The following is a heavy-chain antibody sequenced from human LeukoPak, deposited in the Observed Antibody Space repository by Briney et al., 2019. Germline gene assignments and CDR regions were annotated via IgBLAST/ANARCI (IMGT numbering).Heavy chain of an antibody. J-gene: IGHJ4*02. CDR1: GGSISSYY. Sequence: SETLSLTCTVSGGSISSYYWSWIRQPPGKGLEWIGYIYYSGSTNYNPSLKSRVTISVDTSKNQFSLKLSSVTAADTAVYYCARAIYYGSGSPEGNTDFDYWGQGTLVTVSS. D-gene: IGHD3-10*01. CDR2: IYYSGST. CDR3: ARAIYYGSGSPEGNTDFDY. V-gene: IGHV4-59*01.